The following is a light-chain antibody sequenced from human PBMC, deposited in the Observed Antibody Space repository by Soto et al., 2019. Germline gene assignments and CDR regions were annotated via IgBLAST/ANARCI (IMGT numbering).Light chain of an antibody. Sequence: DIPMTHSPSTLSASIRDRGTPTCRASQNIGPWLAWYQQKPGRAPKVLIYDVSTLESGVPPRISGSGSGTEFTLTISSLQPDDFATYYCQQYTSYPWTFGQGTKVDIK. CDR2: DVS. V-gene: IGKV1-5*01. CDR3: QQYTSYPWT. CDR1: QNIGPW. J-gene: IGKJ1*01.